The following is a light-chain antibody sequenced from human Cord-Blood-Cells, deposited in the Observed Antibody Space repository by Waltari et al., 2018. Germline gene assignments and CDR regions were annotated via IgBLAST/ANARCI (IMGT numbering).Light chain of an antibody. CDR1: QSVSSY. V-gene: IGKV3-11*01. CDR2: AAS. Sequence: EIVFTQSPATLSLSPGERATLSCRASQSVSSYFAWYQQKPGQAPRLLIYAASNRATGTPARFSGSGSGTDFTLTISILEPEDFAVYYCQQRSNWPWTFGQGTKVEIK. J-gene: IGKJ1*01. CDR3: QQRSNWPWT.